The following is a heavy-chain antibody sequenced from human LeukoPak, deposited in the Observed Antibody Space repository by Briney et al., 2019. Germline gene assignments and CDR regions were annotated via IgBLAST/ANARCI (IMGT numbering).Heavy chain of an antibody. J-gene: IGHJ4*02. Sequence: GRSLRLSCAASGFTFSSCGMHWVRQAPGKGLEWVAVIWYDGSNKYYADSVKGRFTISRDNSKNTLYLQMNSLRAEDTAVYYCARDSGYLKDYWGQGTLVTVSS. CDR1: GFTFSSCG. CDR2: IWYDGSNK. D-gene: IGHD3-10*01. CDR3: ARDSGYLKDY. V-gene: IGHV3-33*01.